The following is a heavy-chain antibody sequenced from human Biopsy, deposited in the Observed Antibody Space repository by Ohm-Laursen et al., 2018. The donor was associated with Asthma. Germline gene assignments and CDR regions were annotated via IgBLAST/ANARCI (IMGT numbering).Heavy chain of an antibody. D-gene: IGHD3-3*01. J-gene: IGHJ3*02. V-gene: IGHV3-NL1*01. CDR3: AKERYYDFWSGYPI. CDR2: VSSSGGAR. Sequence: SLRLSCSASGFAFSSYGMHWVRQAPGKGLEWVASVSSSGGARDYADSVKGRFTISRDNSKNTLYLQMNSLRAEDTAVYYCAKERYYDFWSGYPIWGQGTMVTVSS. CDR1: GFAFSSYG.